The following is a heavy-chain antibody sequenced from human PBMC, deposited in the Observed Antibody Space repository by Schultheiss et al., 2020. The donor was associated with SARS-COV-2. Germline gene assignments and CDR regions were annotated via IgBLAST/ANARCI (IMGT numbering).Heavy chain of an antibody. D-gene: IGHD3-22*01. V-gene: IGHV3-74*01. Sequence: GESLKISCAASGFTFSSYWMHWVRQAPGKGLAWVSRINSDGSSTSYADSVKGRFTISRDNAKNTLYLQMNSLRAEDTAVYYCARVCDSSGPRNAFDIWGQGTMVTVSS. CDR2: INSDGSST. CDR3: ARVCDSSGPRNAFDI. J-gene: IGHJ3*02. CDR1: GFTFSSYW.